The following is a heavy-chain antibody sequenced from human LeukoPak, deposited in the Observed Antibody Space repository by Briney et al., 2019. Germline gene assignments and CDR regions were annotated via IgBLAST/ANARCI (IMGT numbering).Heavy chain of an antibody. V-gene: IGHV1-69*01. CDR2: IIPIFGTA. CDR1: GGTFSSYA. CDR3: ARDISSAHSSGWFYYFDY. J-gene: IGHJ4*02. D-gene: IGHD6-19*01. Sequence: SVKVSCKASGGTFSSYAISWVRQAPGQGLEWMGGIIPIFGTANYAQKFQGRVTITADESTSTAYMELSSLRSEDTAVYYCARDISSAHSSGWFYYFDYWGQGTLVTVSS.